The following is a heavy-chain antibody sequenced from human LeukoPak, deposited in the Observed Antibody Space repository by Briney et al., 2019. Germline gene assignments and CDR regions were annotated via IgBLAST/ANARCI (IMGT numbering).Heavy chain of an antibody. D-gene: IGHD1-14*01. J-gene: IGHJ6*02. CDR2: IYYSGST. CDR1: GGSISSYY. Sequence: PSEPLSLTCTVSGGSISSYYWSWIRQPPGKGLEWIGYIYYSGSTNYNPSLKSRVTISVDTSKNQFALKLSSVTAADTAVYYCASAGVYYGMDVWGQGTTVTVSS. CDR3: ASAGVYYGMDV. V-gene: IGHV4-59*08.